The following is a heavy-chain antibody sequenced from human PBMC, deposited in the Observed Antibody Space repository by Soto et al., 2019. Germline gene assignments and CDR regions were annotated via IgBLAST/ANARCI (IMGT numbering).Heavy chain of an antibody. CDR3: ARVITGTYYCYMDV. V-gene: IGHV4-61*05. J-gene: IGHJ6*03. CDR2: INYNGGT. D-gene: IGHD1-20*01. CDR1: GGSISSSSYY. Sequence: PSETLSLTCTVSGGSISSSSYYWGWIRQPPGKGLEWIGYINYNGGTNYSPSLKSRVTISVDMSKNQFSQRLSSVTTADTAVYYCARVITGTYYCYMDVWGKGTTVTVSS.